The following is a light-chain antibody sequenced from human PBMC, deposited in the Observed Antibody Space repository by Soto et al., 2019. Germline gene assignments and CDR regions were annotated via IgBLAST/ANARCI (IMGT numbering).Light chain of an antibody. Sequence: QSVLTQPPSVSAAPGQMVTISCSGSSSNIGNNYVSWYRHLPGTAPKLLIYENTERPSGVPDRFSGSKSVTSATLGITGLQAEDEADYYCGTWDTCLSVGVFGGGTKLTVL. CDR3: GTWDTCLSVGV. CDR2: ENT. CDR1: SSNIGNNY. J-gene: IGLJ3*02. V-gene: IGLV1-51*02.